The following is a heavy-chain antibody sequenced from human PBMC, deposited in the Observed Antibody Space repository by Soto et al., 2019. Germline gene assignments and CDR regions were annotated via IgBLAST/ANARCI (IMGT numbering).Heavy chain of an antibody. J-gene: IGHJ4*02. Sequence: QVQLVESGGGVVQPGRSLRLSCAASGFTFSSYGMHWVRQAPGKGLEWVAVIWYDGSNKYYADSVKGRFTISRDNSKNTLYLQMNSLRAEDTAVYYCARDSGTLDTAMDLFDYWGQGTLVTVSS. D-gene: IGHD5-18*01. CDR3: ARDSGTLDTAMDLFDY. CDR2: IWYDGSNK. V-gene: IGHV3-33*01. CDR1: GFTFSSYG.